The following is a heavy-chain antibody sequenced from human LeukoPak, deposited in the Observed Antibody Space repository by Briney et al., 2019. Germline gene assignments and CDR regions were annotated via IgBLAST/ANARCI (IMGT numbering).Heavy chain of an antibody. V-gene: IGHV3-53*01. D-gene: IGHD3-22*01. CDR1: GFTFSSNY. Sequence: GGSLRLSCAASGFTFSSNYMSWVPQAPGKGLEWVSVIYSGGSTYYADSVKGRFTISRDNSKNTLYLQMNSLRAEDTAVYYCAKAPRDSSGYFLYCLDHWGQGTLVTVSS. J-gene: IGHJ4*02. CDR3: AKAPRDSSGYFLYCLDH. CDR2: IYSGGST.